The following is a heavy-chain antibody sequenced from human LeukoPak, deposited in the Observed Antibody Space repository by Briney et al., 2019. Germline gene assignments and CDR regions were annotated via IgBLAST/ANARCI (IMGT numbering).Heavy chain of an antibody. CDR2: ISSSEKTI. J-gene: IGHJ3*02. V-gene: IGHV3-48*03. CDR3: ARGHPGAFDI. Sequence: RGSLRLSCAASGFTFSRYEMSWVRQAPGKGLEWISYISSSEKTILYADSVKGRFTISRDSAKNSLFLQMNSLRVEDTAVYYCARGHPGAFDIWGQGTMVTVSS. CDR1: GFTFSRYE.